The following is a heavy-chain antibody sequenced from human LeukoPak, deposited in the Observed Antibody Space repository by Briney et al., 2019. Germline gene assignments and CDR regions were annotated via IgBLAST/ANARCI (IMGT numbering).Heavy chain of an antibody. CDR2: ISPHSGFT. Sequence: ASVKVSCKASGYTLTGHYINWVRQAPGQGLEWMGWISPHSGFTMYPQRFQGRVTMTTDTSISTAFLEVRRLRSDDTAAYYCARQTGDDALDIWGQGTMITVYS. J-gene: IGHJ3*02. CDR1: GYTLTGHY. D-gene: IGHD7-27*01. CDR3: ARQTGDDALDI. V-gene: IGHV1-2*02.